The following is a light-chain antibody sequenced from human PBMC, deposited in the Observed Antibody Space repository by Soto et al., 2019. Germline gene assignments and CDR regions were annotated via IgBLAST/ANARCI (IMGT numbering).Light chain of an antibody. CDR1: QSVSNNY. V-gene: IGKV3-20*01. Sequence: EIVLTQSPGTLSLSPGERATLSCRASQSVSNNYLAWYQQKPGQAPRLLIYGASSRATGIPDRFSGSGSGTDFTLTISRLEPEDFAVYYCEYYGDSIIFGGGTKVDI. J-gene: IGKJ4*01. CDR3: EYYGDSII. CDR2: GAS.